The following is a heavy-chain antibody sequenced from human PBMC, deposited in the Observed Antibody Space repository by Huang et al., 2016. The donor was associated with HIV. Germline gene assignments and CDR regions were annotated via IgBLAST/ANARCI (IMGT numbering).Heavy chain of an antibody. CDR3: FPAGHVSHYYYMDV. J-gene: IGHJ6*03. Sequence: GFSFTSYDMQWVGQAPGKGLDWVSFVSVDGNEKAYADSVKGRFTISRDNAKNALYLQMNSLGPGDTAVYFCFPAGHVSHYYYMDVWGRGTTVFVSS. V-gene: IGHV3-30*03. CDR1: GFSFTSYD. CDR2: VSVDGNEK.